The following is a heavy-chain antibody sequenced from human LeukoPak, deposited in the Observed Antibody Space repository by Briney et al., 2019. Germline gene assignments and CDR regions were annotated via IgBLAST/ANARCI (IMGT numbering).Heavy chain of an antibody. CDR2: ISSSSSTI. J-gene: IGHJ4*02. Sequence: PGGSLRLSCAASGFTFSSYSMNWVRQAPGKGLEWVSYISSSSSTIYYADSVKGRFTISRDNAKNSLYLQMNSLRAEDTAVYYCAREGGYCSGGSCYSSFDYWGQGTLVTVSS. V-gene: IGHV3-48*04. CDR3: AREGGYCSGGSCYSSFDY. CDR1: GFTFSSYS. D-gene: IGHD2-15*01.